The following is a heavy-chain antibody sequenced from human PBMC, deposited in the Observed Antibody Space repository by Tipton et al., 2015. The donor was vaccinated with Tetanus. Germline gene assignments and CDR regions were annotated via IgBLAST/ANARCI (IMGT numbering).Heavy chain of an antibody. CDR3: VRVLKGAKCSRSSCYGYGMDV. CDR2: ISYDGTYT. CDR1: GFSLSAYW. D-gene: IGHD2-2*01. V-gene: IGHV3-74*01. Sequence: GSLRLSCAASGFSLSAYWVHWVRQAPGKGLVWVSRISYDGTYTDYADSVKGRFIISRDNAKNTLYLQVNSLRAEDTAVYYCVRVLKGAKCSRSSCYGYGMDVWGQGTTVTVSS. J-gene: IGHJ6*02.